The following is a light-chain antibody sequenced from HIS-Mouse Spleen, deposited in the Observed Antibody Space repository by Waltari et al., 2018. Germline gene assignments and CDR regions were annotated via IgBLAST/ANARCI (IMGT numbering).Light chain of an antibody. Sequence: EIVLTQSPATLSLSPGERATLSCRASQSVSSYLAWYQQKPGQAPRLLIYEASNRATGIPARFSGSRSGTDFTLTISSLEPEDFAVYYCQQRSNWPPLTFGGGTKVEIK. CDR2: EAS. V-gene: IGKV3-11*01. CDR3: QQRSNWPPLT. CDR1: QSVSSY. J-gene: IGKJ4*01.